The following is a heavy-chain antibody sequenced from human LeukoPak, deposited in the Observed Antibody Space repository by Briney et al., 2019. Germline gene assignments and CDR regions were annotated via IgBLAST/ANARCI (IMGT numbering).Heavy chain of an antibody. CDR3: ARLTMVGGFDP. D-gene: IGHD3-10*01. CDR2: INHSGST. V-gene: IGHV4-34*01. Sequence: PSETLSLTCAVYGGSFSGYYWSWIRQPPGKGLEWIGEINHSGSTNYNPSLKSRVTISADTSKNQFSLKLNSVTAADTAVYYCARLTMVGGFDPWGQGTLVTVSS. CDR1: GGSFSGYY. J-gene: IGHJ5*02.